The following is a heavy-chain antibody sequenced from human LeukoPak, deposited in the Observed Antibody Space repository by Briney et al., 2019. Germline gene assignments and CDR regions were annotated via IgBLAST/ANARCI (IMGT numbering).Heavy chain of an antibody. J-gene: IGHJ4*02. Sequence: PGGSLRLSCAASGFTFSDYYMSWIRQGPGKGLEWVSYISSSSSYSNYADSVKGRFTISRDNAKKSLYLQMNSLRAEDTAVYYCARDYANWGWGDWGQGTLVTVSS. CDR1: GFTFSDYY. V-gene: IGHV3-11*06. D-gene: IGHD7-27*01. CDR2: ISSSSSYS. CDR3: ARDYANWGWGD.